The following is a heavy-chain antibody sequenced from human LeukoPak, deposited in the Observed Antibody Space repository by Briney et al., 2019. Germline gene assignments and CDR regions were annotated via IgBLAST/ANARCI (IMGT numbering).Heavy chain of an antibody. J-gene: IGHJ4*02. CDR1: GYTFTGYY. CDR3: ARDDILDY. D-gene: IGHD3-9*01. V-gene: IGHV1-2*02. CDR2: INPNSGDT. Sequence: ASVKVSCKASGYTFTGYYMHWVRQTPGQGLEWMGWINPNSGDTKHAQKFQGRVTMTRDTSISTLYMELSRLRSDDTAVYYCARDDILDYWGQGTLVTVSS.